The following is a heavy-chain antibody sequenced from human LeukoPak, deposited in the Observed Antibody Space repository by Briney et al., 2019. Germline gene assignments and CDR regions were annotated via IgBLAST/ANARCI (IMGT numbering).Heavy chain of an antibody. CDR1: GFTFSSYS. CDR3: ARDSGGSSSADY. D-gene: IGHD6-6*01. V-gene: IGHV3-21*01. Sequence: GGSLRLSCAASGFTFSSYSMNWVRQAPGKGLEWVSSISSSSSYIYYADSVKGRFTISRDNAKNSLYLQMNGLRAEDTAVYYCARDSGGSSSADYWGQGTLVTVSS. CDR2: ISSSSSYI. J-gene: IGHJ4*02.